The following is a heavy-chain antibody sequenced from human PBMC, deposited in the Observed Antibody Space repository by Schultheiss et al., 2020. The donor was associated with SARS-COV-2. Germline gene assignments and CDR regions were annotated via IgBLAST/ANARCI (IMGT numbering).Heavy chain of an antibody. CDR1: GFTVSSNY. CDR3: ASMGPEMATTHYYYYGMDV. J-gene: IGHJ6*02. D-gene: IGHD5-24*01. Sequence: GGSLRLSCAASGFTVSSNYMSWVRQAPGKGLEWVSVICSGGSTYYADSVKGRFTISRDNSKNTLYLQMNSLRAEDTAVYYCASMGPEMATTHYYYYGMDVWGQGTTVTVSS. CDR2: ICSGGST. V-gene: IGHV3-66*01.